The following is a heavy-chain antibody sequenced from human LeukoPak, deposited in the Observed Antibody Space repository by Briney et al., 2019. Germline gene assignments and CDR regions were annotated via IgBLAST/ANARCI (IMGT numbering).Heavy chain of an antibody. D-gene: IGHD3-10*02. CDR1: GFTFSLYS. J-gene: IGHJ6*04. V-gene: IGHV3-48*04. CDR2: ISSSGSTI. Sequence: GGSLRLSCAASGFTFSLYSMNWVRQAPGRGLEWVSYISSSGSTIYYADSVKGRFTISRDNAKNSLYLQMNSLRAEDTAVYYCAELGITMIGGVWGKGTTVTISS. CDR3: AELGITMIGGV.